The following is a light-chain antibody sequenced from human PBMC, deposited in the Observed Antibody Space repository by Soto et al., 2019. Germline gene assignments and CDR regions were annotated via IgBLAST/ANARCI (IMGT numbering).Light chain of an antibody. Sequence: EIVLTQSPDTLSLSPGERATLSCRASQSVRDNYLAWYQQKPGQAPRFLIFDASSRATGIPDRFSGSGSGTDFTLTISRLEPEDFAVYYCQQYASTPLTFGGGTKV. J-gene: IGKJ4*01. CDR2: DAS. CDR1: QSVRDNY. CDR3: QQYASTPLT. V-gene: IGKV3-20*01.